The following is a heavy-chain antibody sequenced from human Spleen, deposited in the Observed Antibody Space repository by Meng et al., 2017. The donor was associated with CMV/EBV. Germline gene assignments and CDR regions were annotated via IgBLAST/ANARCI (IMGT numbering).Heavy chain of an antibody. CDR1: GGSISSNY. Sequence: SETLSLTCTVSGGSISSNYWSWIRQPPGKGLEWIGFIYYSGHTKYNPSLKSRVTISLDTSKNQFSLKLTSVTAADTAVYYCARKPLGYCSSTSCYISWFDPWGQGTLVTVSS. CDR3: ARKPLGYCSSTSCYISWFDP. V-gene: IGHV4-59*01. D-gene: IGHD2-2*02. CDR2: IYYSGHT. J-gene: IGHJ5*02.